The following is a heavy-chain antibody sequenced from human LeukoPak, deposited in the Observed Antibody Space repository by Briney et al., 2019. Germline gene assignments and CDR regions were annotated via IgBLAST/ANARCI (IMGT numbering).Heavy chain of an antibody. CDR3: WTYYYDSSGYYQDFDY. D-gene: IGHD3-22*01. J-gene: IGHJ4*02. CDR1: GFTFSSYA. V-gene: IGHV3-64*01. Sequence: GGSLRLSCAASGFTFSSYAMHWVRQAPGKGLEYVSAISSNGGSTYYANSVKGRFTISRDNSKNTLYLLMGSLRAEDMAVYYCWTYYYDSSGYYQDFDYWGQGTLVTVSS. CDR2: ISSNGGST.